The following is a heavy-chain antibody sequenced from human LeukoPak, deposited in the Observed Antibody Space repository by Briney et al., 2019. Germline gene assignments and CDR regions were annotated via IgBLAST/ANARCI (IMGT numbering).Heavy chain of an antibody. CDR2: ITSSSSYI. CDR3: ATGPYSFHCSSSSCYGDSYYYYMDV. CDR1: GLTFSNYN. D-gene: IGHD2-2*01. V-gene: IGHV3-21*01. Sequence: GGSLRLSCAASGLTFSNYNLNWVRQAPGKGLEWVSSITSSSSYIYYADSVKGRFTISRDNAKNSLYLQMNSLRAEDTAVYYCATGPYSFHCSSSSCYGDSYYYYMDVWGKGTTVTVSS. J-gene: IGHJ6*03.